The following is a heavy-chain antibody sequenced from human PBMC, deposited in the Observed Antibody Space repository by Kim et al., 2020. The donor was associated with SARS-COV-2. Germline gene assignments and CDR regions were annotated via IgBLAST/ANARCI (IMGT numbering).Heavy chain of an antibody. Sequence: GESLKISCKGSGYSFTSYWIGWVRQMPGKGLEWMGIIYPGDSDTRYSPSFQGQVTISADKSISTAYLQWSSLKASDTAMYYCARGGVGEQQLVGLQHWGQGTLVTVSS. CDR2: IYPGDSDT. D-gene: IGHD6-13*01. J-gene: IGHJ1*01. V-gene: IGHV5-51*01. CDR3: ARGGVGEQQLVGLQH. CDR1: GYSFTSYW.